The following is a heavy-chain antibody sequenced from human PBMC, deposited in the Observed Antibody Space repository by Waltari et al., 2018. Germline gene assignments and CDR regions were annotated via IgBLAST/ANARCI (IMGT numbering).Heavy chain of an antibody. J-gene: IGHJ3*02. Sequence: QVQLQESGPGLVKPSATRSLTCRVSGGSMRRVYWSWIRQPPGKGLEWIAYIHDSGTANYNPSLKSRVTILIDTSKSQFSLQVTSVTAADTAVYYCARVPQYTYRAFDIWGQGTMVTVSS. CDR3: ARVPQYTYRAFDI. CDR2: IHDSGTA. V-gene: IGHV4-59*01. CDR1: GGSMRRVY. D-gene: IGHD5-18*01.